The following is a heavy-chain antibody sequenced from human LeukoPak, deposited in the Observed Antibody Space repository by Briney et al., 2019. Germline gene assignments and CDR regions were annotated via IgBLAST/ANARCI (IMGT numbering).Heavy chain of an antibody. CDR2: ISSSSSYI. V-gene: IGHV3-21*01. CDR3: ARDLYGGSGSYSEKTDY. D-gene: IGHD3-10*01. Sequence: GGSLRLSCAASGFTVSSNYMSWVRQAPGKGLEWVSSISSSSSYIYYADSVKGRFTISRDNAKNSLYLQMNSLRAEDTAVYYCARDLYGGSGSYSEKTDYWGQGTLVTVSS. CDR1: GFTVSSNY. J-gene: IGHJ4*02.